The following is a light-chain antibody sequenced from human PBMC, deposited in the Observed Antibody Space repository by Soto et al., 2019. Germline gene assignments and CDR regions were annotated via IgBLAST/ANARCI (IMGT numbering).Light chain of an antibody. CDR1: SSNIGTNT. CDR2: SND. V-gene: IGLV1-44*01. Sequence: QSVLTQPPSASGTPGQRVTISCSGSSSNIGTNTVNWYHQLPGTAPKILIYSNDHRPSGVPDRFSGSKSGTSASLAISGLQSEDEGDYYCAAWDDSLNGRVFGGGTKLTVL. J-gene: IGLJ2*01. CDR3: AAWDDSLNGRV.